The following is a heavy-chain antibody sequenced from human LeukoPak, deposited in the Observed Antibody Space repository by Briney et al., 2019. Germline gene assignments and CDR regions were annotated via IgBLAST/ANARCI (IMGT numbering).Heavy chain of an antibody. CDR3: ARVPSGGPFDY. D-gene: IGHD2-15*01. CDR2: ISAYNGNT. J-gene: IGHJ4*02. Sequence: ASVKVSFKASGYSFTIYGISWVRQAPGQGLEWMGWISAYNGNTNYAQRLQGRVTMTTDTSTSTAYMELRSLTSDDTAVYYCARVPSGGPFDYWGQGTLVTVSS. CDR1: GYSFTIYG. V-gene: IGHV1-18*01.